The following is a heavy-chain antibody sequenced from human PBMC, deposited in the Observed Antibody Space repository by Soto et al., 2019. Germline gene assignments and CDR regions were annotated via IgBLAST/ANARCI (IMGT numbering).Heavy chain of an antibody. Sequence: GASVKVSCKASGYTFTGYYMHWVRQAPRQGLEWMGWINPNSGGTNYAQKFQGWVTMTRDTSISTAYMELSRLRSDDTAVYYCARDFRRHRITGTTSPWFDPWGQGTLVTVS. J-gene: IGHJ5*02. V-gene: IGHV1-2*04. CDR2: INPNSGGT. CDR1: GYTFTGYY. CDR3: ARDFRRHRITGTTSPWFDP. D-gene: IGHD1-7*01.